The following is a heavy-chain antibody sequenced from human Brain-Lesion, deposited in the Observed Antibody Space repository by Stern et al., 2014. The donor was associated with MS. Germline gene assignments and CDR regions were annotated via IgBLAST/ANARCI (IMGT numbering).Heavy chain of an antibody. V-gene: IGHV4-61*02. D-gene: IGHD5-18*01. CDR3: AIGYRIFDY. CDR1: GGSISSGSDY. J-gene: IGHJ4*02. Sequence: QVQLQESGPGLVKPSQTLSLTCTVSGGSISSGSDYWSWIRQPVGKGLEWIGRIHASGSAFYTPSLKSRVTISTDTSMNQFSLELNSATAADTAIYYCAIGYRIFDYWGQGILVTVSS. CDR2: IHASGSA.